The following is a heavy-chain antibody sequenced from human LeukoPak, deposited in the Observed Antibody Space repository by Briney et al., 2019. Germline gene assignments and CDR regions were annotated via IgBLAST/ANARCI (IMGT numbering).Heavy chain of an antibody. V-gene: IGHV4-34*01. CDR1: GGSFSGYY. CDR2: INHIGST. J-gene: IGHJ4*02. CDR3: ARASIHGTSSPRGAAAGIDY. D-gene: IGHD6-13*01. Sequence: PSETLSLTCAVYGGSFSGYYWSWIRQPPGKGLEWIGEINHIGSTNYNPSPKSRVTISVDTSKNQFSLKLSSVTAADTAVYYCARASIHGTSSPRGAAAGIDYWGQGTLVTVSS.